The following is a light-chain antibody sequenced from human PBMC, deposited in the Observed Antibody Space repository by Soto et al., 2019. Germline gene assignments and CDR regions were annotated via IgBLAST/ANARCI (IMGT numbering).Light chain of an antibody. CDR1: QSVSSSY. CDR3: HQYGSSPMFT. CDR2: GTS. Sequence: EIVLTQSPGTLSLSPGERATLSCRASQSVSSSYLAWYQQKPGQAPRLLIYGTSGRATGIPDRFSGSGSGTDFTLPISRLEREDFAVYYWHQYGSSPMFTFGPGTKVDIK. J-gene: IGKJ3*01. V-gene: IGKV3-20*01.